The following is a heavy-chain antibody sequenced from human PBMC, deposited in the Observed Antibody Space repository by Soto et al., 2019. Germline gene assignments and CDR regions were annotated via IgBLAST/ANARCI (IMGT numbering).Heavy chain of an antibody. CDR1: GYSFTNYW. Sequence: GESLKISCKGSGYSFTNYWISWVRQMPGKGPEWMGRIDPSDSYIKYSPSFQGHVTISADNSISTAYLQWSSLKASDTAMYYCARHDCSSTRCYNFGMDVWGQGTTVTVSS. CDR2: IDPSDSYI. CDR3: ARHDCSSTRCYNFGMDV. D-gene: IGHD2-2*02. V-gene: IGHV5-10-1*01. J-gene: IGHJ6*02.